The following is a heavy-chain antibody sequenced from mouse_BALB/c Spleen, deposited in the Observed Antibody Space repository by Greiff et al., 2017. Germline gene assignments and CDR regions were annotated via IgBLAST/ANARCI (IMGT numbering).Heavy chain of an antibody. J-gene: IGHJ4*01. CDR1: GFNIKDYY. Sequence: EVQLVESGAELVRSGASVKLSCTASGFNIKDYYMHWVKQRPEQGLEWIGWIDPENGDTEYAPKFQGKATMTADTSSNTAYLQLSSLTSEDTAVYYCNAGGVYYAMDYWGQGTSVTVSS. V-gene: IGHV14-4*02. CDR3: NAGGVYYAMDY. CDR2: IDPENGDT.